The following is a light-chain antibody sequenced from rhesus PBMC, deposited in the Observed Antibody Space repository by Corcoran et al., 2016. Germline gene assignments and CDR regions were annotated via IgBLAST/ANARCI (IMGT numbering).Light chain of an antibody. CDR1: QSLVHSDGNTY. CDR3: GQGTKVPFT. J-gene: IGKJ3*01. CDR2: KVS. V-gene: IGKV2-62*02. Sequence: DVVMTQSPLSLPITPGQPASISCRSSQSLVHSDGNTYLSWYQQKPGQPPRLLIYKVSNRYSGVPDRFSGSGAGTDFTLKISRVEAEDVGVYYCGQGTKVPFTFGPGTKLDIK.